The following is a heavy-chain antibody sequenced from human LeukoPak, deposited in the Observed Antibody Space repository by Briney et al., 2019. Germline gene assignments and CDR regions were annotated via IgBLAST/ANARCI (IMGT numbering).Heavy chain of an antibody. CDR1: GGSISSYY. V-gene: IGHV4-59*01. D-gene: IGHD3-22*01. Sequence: SETLSLTCTVSGGSISSYYWSWIRQPPGKGLEWIGYIYYSGSTNYNPSLKSRVTISVDTSKNQFSLKLSSVTAADTAVYYCAAYEPGLYYHDSSGTGDYWGQGTLVTVSS. CDR2: IYYSGST. CDR3: AAYEPGLYYHDSSGTGDY. J-gene: IGHJ4*02.